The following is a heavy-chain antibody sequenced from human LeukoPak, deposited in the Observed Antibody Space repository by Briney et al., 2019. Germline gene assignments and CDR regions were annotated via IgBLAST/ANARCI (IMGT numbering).Heavy chain of an antibody. CDR2: VKSKDVGATT. J-gene: IGHJ4*02. CDR3: ATGLAQAYFGS. V-gene: IGHV3-15*01. D-gene: IGHD2/OR15-2a*01. CDR1: GFTFSYVW. Sequence: GGSLRLSCAASGFTFSYVWMGWVRQAPGKGLEWVGRVKSKDVGATTDYAAPVKGRFTISRDDSRNSLYLQMDSLKPDDTAVYYCATGLAQAYFGSWGQGTLVTVSS.